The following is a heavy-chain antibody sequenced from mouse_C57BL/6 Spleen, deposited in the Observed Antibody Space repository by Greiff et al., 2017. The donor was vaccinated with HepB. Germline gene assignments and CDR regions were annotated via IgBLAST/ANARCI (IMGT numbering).Heavy chain of an antibody. D-gene: IGHD2-3*01. Sequence: QVHVKQPGAELVRPGSSVKLSCKASGYTFTSYWMDWVKQRPGQGLEWIGNIYPSDSETHYNQKFKDKATLTVDKSSSTAYMQLSSLTSEDSAVYYCARGTYDGYRTWFAYWGQGTLVTVSA. CDR1: GYTFTSYW. CDR2: IYPSDSET. CDR3: ARGTYDGYRTWFAY. V-gene: IGHV1-61*01. J-gene: IGHJ3*01.